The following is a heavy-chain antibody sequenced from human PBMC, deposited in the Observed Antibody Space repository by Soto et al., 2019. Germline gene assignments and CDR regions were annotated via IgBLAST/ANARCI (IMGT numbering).Heavy chain of an antibody. V-gene: IGHV4-59*01. CDR3: ARDLWGYCGTDCYPLDV. CDR1: GGTISRYY. D-gene: IGHD2-21*02. J-gene: IGHJ6*02. Sequence: QVQLQESGPGLVKPSETLSLTCTVSGGTISRYYWSWIRQPPGKGLEWIGYMYNTGSTVYNPSFKSRDTISVDTYKNQFSLKLNSVTAADTAVYYCARDLWGYCGTDCYPLDVWGQGTTVTVSS. CDR2: MYNTGST.